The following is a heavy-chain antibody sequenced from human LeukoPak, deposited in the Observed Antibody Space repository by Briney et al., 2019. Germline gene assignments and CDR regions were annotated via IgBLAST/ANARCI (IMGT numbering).Heavy chain of an antibody. Sequence: GGSLRLSCAASGFTFNSYAMQWVRQAPGKGLEYVSVIDSIGDNTYYANSVKGRFSISRDNSKNTVYLQMDSLRTEDMAVYYCARDMATYYYDSSGYSPSGRPLTLFDYWGQGTLVTVSS. V-gene: IGHV3-64*01. D-gene: IGHD3-22*01. J-gene: IGHJ4*02. CDR2: IDSIGDNT. CDR1: GFTFNSYA. CDR3: ARDMATYYYDSSGYSPSGRPLTLFDY.